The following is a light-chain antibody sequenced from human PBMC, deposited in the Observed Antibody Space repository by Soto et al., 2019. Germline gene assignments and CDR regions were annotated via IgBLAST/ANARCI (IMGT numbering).Light chain of an antibody. CDR1: QSVLYSSNNKNY. J-gene: IGKJ1*01. CDR3: QQYGSSPRT. Sequence: DIVMTQSPDSLAVSLGERATINCKSSQSVLYSSNNKNYLAWYQQKPGQPPKLLIYWASTRESGVPDRFSGSGSGTDFTLTISRLEPEAYAAYYCQQYGSSPRTFGQGTKVEIK. V-gene: IGKV4-1*01. CDR2: WAS.